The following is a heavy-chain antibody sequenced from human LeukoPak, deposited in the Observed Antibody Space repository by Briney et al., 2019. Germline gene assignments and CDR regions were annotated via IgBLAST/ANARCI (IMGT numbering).Heavy chain of an antibody. D-gene: IGHD3-22*01. CDR1: GYTFTSYD. CDR2: VNPNSGNT. CDR3: ARDRGVGHHYYDSSGYYYVHYFDY. J-gene: IGHJ4*02. V-gene: IGHV1-8*01. Sequence: ASVKVSCKTSGYTFTSYDLNWVRQAPGQGLEWMGWVNPNSGNTGYAQKFQGRVTMTMDPSISTAYMELSSLRSEDTAVYYCARDRGVGHHYYDSSGYYYVHYFDYWGQGTLVTVSS.